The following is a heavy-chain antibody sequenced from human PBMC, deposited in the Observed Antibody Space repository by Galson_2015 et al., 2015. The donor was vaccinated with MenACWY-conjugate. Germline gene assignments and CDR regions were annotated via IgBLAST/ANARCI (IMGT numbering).Heavy chain of an antibody. V-gene: IGHV3-11*06. CDR2: ISSGHIYS. Sequence: SLRLSCAASGFTFSDYYMSWIRQAPGKGLEWVAYISSGHIYSNHADSVKGRFTISRDNAKNSLFLQMNSLRAEDTAVYFCARTPRSYSGYTFEKWRQGPLVTVSS. CDR1: GFTFSDYY. CDR3: ARTPRSYSGYTFEK. J-gene: IGHJ4*02. D-gene: IGHD5-12*01.